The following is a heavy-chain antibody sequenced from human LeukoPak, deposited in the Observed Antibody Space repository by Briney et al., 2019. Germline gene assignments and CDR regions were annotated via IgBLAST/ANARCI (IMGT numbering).Heavy chain of an antibody. D-gene: IGHD3-10*01. CDR2: ISSSSSYI. CDR1: GFTFSSYS. J-gene: IGHJ4*02. CDR3: AREHDYYGSGSYFY. Sequence: GGSLRLSCAASGFTFSSYSMNWVRQAPGKGLEWVSSISSSSSYIYCADSVKGRFTISRDNAKNSLYLQMNSLRAEDTAVYYCAREHDYYGSGSYFYWGQGTLVTVSS. V-gene: IGHV3-21*01.